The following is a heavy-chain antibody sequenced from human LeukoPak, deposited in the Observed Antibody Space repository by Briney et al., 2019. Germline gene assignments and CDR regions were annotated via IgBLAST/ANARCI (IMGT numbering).Heavy chain of an antibody. CDR2: ISSSSSYI. CDR1: GFTFSSYS. Sequence: PGGSLRLSCAASGFTFSSYSMNWVRQAPGKGLEWVSSISSSSSYIYYADSVKGRFTISRDNAKNSLYLQMNSLRAEDTAVYYCARELPVQDCSSTSCSIFDPWGQGTLVTVSS. V-gene: IGHV3-21*01. J-gene: IGHJ5*02. CDR3: ARELPVQDCSSTSCSIFDP. D-gene: IGHD2-2*01.